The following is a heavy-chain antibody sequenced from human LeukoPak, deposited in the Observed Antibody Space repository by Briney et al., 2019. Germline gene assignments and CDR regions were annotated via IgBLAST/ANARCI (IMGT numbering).Heavy chain of an antibody. CDR1: GYTFTSYG. Sequence: ASVKVSCKASGYTFTSYGISWVRQAPGQGLEWMGWISAYKGKQNYAQKLQGRVTTTTDTSTSTAYMELRSLRSDDTAVYYCARGIVVVPAAIQDYYYYYMDVWGKGTTVTVSS. CDR2: ISAYKGKQ. V-gene: IGHV1-18*01. J-gene: IGHJ6*03. CDR3: ARGIVVVPAAIQDYYYYYMDV. D-gene: IGHD2-2*02.